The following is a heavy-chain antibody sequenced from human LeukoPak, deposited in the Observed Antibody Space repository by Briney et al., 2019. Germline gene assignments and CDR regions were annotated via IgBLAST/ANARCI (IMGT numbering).Heavy chain of an antibody. CDR1: GGSISSYY. CDR2: IYYSGST. Sequence: SETLSLTCTVSGGSISSYYWSWIRQPPGKGLEWIGYIYYSGSTNYNPSLKSRVTISLDTSKNQISLRLSSVTAADTAVYYCARHTTVVPPHYFDYWGQGTLVTVSS. D-gene: IGHD4-23*01. V-gene: IGHV4-59*08. CDR3: ARHTTVVPPHYFDY. J-gene: IGHJ4*02.